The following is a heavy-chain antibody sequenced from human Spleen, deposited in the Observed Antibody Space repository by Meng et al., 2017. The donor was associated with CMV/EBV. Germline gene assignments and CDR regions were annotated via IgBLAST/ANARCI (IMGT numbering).Heavy chain of an antibody. V-gene: IGHV3-30*03. CDR2: VSSNGTRK. CDR1: GFTFSSYG. J-gene: IGHJ4*02. D-gene: IGHD6-19*01. CDR3: SRGGGVAVAGGQDY. Sequence: GGSLRLSCVASGFTFSSYGMHWVRQAPGKGLEWVGIVSSNGTRKNYADSVKGRFTISRDNSRSTVYLQMNSLRPEDSAFYFCSRGGGVAVAGGQDYWGQGTLVTVSS.